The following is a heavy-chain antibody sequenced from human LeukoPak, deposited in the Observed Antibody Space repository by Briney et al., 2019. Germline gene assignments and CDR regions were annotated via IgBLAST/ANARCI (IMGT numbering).Heavy chain of an antibody. V-gene: IGHV3-23*01. CDR2: ISGSGGST. CDR1: GFTFSSYA. J-gene: IGHJ4*02. D-gene: IGHD3-22*01. CDR3: ARDVSSAGYFEY. Sequence: GGSLRLSCAASGFTFSSYAMSWVRQAPGKGLEWVSAISGSGGSTYYADSVKGRFTISRDNSKNTLYLQMSSLRADDTAVYYCARDVSSAGYFEYWGQGTLVTVSS.